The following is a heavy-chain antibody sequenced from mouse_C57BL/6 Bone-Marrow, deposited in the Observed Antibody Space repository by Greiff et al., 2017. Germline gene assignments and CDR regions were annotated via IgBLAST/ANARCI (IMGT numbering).Heavy chain of an antibody. V-gene: IGHV3-6*01. J-gene: IGHJ2*01. Sequence: EVKLQESGPGLVKPSQSLSLTCSVTGYSITSGYYWNWIRQFPGNKLEWMGYISYDGSNNYNPSLKNRISITRDTSKNQFFLKLNAVTTEDTATYYCARDRTTVVGNYFDYWGQGTTLTVSS. CDR2: ISYDGSN. D-gene: IGHD1-1*01. CDR1: GYSITSGYY. CDR3: ARDRTTVVGNYFDY.